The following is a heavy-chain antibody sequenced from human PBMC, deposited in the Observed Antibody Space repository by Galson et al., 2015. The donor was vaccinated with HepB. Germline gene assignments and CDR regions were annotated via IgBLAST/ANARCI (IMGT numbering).Heavy chain of an antibody. CDR1: GYTFTSYA. J-gene: IGHJ3*02. CDR2: INAGNGNT. D-gene: IGHD3-10*01. V-gene: IGHV1-3*01. CDR3: VKGKVLLWFGELPQDAFDI. Sequence: SVKVSCKASGYTFTSYAMHWVRLAPGQRLEWMGWINAGNGNTKYSQKFQGRVTITRDTSASTAYMELSSLRAEDTAVYYCVKGKVLLWFGELPQDAFDIWGQGTMVTVSS.